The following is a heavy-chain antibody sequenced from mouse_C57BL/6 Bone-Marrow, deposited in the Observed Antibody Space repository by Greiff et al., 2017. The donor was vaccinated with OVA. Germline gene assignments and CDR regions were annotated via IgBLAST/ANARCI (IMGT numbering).Heavy chain of an antibody. J-gene: IGHJ2*01. CDR3: ARGYGPFDY. V-gene: IGHV3-6*01. CDR1: GYSITSGYY. Sequence: EVKLVESGPGLVKPSQSLSLTCSVTGYSITSGYYWNWIRQFPGNKLEWMGYISYDGSNNYNPSLKNRISITRDTSKHQFFLKLNSVTTEDTATYYCARGYGPFDYWGQGTTLTVSS. D-gene: IGHD1-1*01. CDR2: ISYDGSN.